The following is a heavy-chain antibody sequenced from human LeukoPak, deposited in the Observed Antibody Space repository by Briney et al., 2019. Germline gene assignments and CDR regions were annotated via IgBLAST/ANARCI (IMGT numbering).Heavy chain of an antibody. CDR1: GFTFNDHA. V-gene: IGHV3-9*01. J-gene: IGHJ3*02. CDR3: ARASYYYDTTGLGAVDI. Sequence: PGRSLRLSCAASGFTFNDHAMYWVRQAPGGGLEWVSGINWNSDNIGYADSVKGRFTISRDDAKNSLFLQMDSLRAEDTALYYCARASYYYDTTGLGAVDIWGQGTLVTVSS. CDR2: INWNSDNI. D-gene: IGHD3-22*01.